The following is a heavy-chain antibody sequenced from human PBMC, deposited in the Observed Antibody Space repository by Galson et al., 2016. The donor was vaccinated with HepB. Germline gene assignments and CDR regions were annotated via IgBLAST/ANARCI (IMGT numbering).Heavy chain of an antibody. CDR2: IRQDGKEI. CDR3: ARVRIFGVAKNSPFDF. V-gene: IGHV3-7*01. D-gene: IGHD3-3*01. CDR1: GFTFDDFA. Sequence: SLRLSCAASGFTFDDFAFHWVRQAPGKGLEWLANIRQDGKEIYYADSGRGRLTISRDNAKKSLYLEMNSLRAEDTAVYYCARVRIFGVAKNSPFDFWGQGTLVTVSS. J-gene: IGHJ4*02.